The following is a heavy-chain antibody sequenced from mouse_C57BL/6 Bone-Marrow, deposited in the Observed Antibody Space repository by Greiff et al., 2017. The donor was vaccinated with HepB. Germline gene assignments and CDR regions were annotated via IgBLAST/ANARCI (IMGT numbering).Heavy chain of an antibody. CDR1: GYAFSSSW. J-gene: IGHJ2*01. Sequence: QVQLQQSGPELVKPGASVKISCKASGYAFSSSWMNWVKQRPGKGLEWIGRSYPGDGDTNYNGKFKGKATLTADQSSSTAYMQLSSLTSEDSAVYFCARFGLRRTPLDYWGQGTTLTVAS. CDR2: SYPGDGDT. CDR3: ARFGLRRTPLDY. D-gene: IGHD2-4*01. V-gene: IGHV1-82*01.